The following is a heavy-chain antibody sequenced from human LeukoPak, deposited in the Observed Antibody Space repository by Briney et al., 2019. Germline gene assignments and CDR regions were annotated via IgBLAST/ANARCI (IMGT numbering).Heavy chain of an antibody. D-gene: IGHD2-15*01. CDR3: ARDRRGYCSGGSCYYRGPFDY. Sequence: SETLSLTCVVYGGSFSGYYWSWIRQPPGKGLEWIGEINHSGSTNYNPSLKSRVTISVDTSKNQFSLKLSSVTAADTAVYYCARDRRGYCSGGSCYYRGPFDYWGQGTLVTVSS. J-gene: IGHJ4*02. V-gene: IGHV4-34*01. CDR2: INHSGST. CDR1: GGSFSGYY.